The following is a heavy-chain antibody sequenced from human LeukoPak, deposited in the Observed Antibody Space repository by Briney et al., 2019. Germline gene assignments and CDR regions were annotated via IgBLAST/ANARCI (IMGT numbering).Heavy chain of an antibody. CDR2: IYYSGST. Sequence: SETLSLTCSVSGGSISSYYWSWIRQPPGRKLEWIGHIYYSGSTNNNSGRTNDSPSLKSRVTISVDRSKNQFSLQVSSVTAADTAVYYCARGSGRYYYYGIDVWGQGTTVTVSS. V-gene: IGHV4-59*01. CDR3: ARGSGRYYYYGIDV. J-gene: IGHJ6*02. CDR1: GGSISSYY. D-gene: IGHD7-27*01.